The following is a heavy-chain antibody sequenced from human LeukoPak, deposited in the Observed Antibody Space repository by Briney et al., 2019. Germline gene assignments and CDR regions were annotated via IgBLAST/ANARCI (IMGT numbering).Heavy chain of an antibody. CDR1: GGSISSYY. V-gene: IGHV4-59*08. D-gene: IGHD4-23*01. CDR2: IYYSGST. CDR3: ARLDGGNWYFDL. J-gene: IGHJ2*01. Sequence: SETLSLTCTVSGGSISSYYWSWIRQPPGKGLEWIGYIYYSGSTNYNPSLKSRVTISVDTSKNQFSLKLSSVTAADTAVYNCARLDGGNWYFDLWGRGTLVTVSS.